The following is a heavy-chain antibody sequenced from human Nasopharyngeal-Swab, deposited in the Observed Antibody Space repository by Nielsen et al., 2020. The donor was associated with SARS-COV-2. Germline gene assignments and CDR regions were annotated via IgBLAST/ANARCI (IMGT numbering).Heavy chain of an antibody. J-gene: IGHJ4*02. CDR2: TSSRSGDI. D-gene: IGHD3-10*01. V-gene: IGHV3-21*01. Sequence: WIRQPPGKGLEWVSSTSSRSGDISYTDSVKGRFSISRDNAKNSLYLQMNSLRVEDTAGEEWARDLEGRGKHWGQGALVTVSS. CDR3: ARDLEGRGKH.